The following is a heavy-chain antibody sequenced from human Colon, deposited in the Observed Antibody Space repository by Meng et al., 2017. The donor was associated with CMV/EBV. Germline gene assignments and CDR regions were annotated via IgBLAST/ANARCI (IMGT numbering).Heavy chain of an antibody. D-gene: IGHD2-15*01. V-gene: IGHV3-74*01. Sequence: GGSLRLSCVASGFTFNKYWMHWVRQPPGGGLVWFSRIDNEGSGAIYADSVRGRFTVSRDNARNTVYLQMNNLRDEDTAVYYCARDTPHNAFEPWGHGTLVTVSS. CDR3: ARDTPHNAFEP. CDR1: GFTFNKYW. CDR2: IDNEGSGA. J-gene: IGHJ5*02.